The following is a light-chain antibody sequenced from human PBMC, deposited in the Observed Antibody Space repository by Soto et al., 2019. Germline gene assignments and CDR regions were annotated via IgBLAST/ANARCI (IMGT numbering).Light chain of an antibody. CDR1: QSVSSN. Sequence: EIVMTQSPATLSVSPGERATLSCRASQSVSSNLAWYQQKPGQAPRLLIYGASTRATGIPARFSGSGSGTEFTLTISSLQSEDSAVYNCQQYYNWAWTFGHGTKVEIK. CDR2: GAS. V-gene: IGKV3-15*01. J-gene: IGKJ1*01. CDR3: QQYYNWAWT.